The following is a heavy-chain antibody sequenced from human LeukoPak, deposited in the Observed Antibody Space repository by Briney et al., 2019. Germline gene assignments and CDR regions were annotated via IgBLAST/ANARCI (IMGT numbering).Heavy chain of an antibody. V-gene: IGHV3-15*01. CDR1: GFTFSNAW. J-gene: IGHJ4*02. D-gene: IGHD6-13*01. CDR2: IKSKTDGGTT. Sequence: GGSLRLSCAASGFTFSNAWMSWVRQAPGKGLEWVGRIKSKTDGGTTDYAAPVKGRFTISRDDSKNTLYLQMNSLKTEDTAVYYCTTDPFIAAAGTGDYFDYWGQGTLVTVSS. CDR3: TTDPFIAAAGTGDYFDY.